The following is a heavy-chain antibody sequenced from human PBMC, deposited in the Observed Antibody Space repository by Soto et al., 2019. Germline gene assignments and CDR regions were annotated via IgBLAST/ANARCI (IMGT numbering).Heavy chain of an antibody. CDR3: ARDLGLAVVAAVIKYYGMDV. V-gene: IGHV4-38-2*01. D-gene: IGHD2-2*02. CDR1: GYSISSGYY. CDR2: VYHSGIT. J-gene: IGHJ6*02. Sequence: SETLSLTCDVSGYSISSGYYWGWIRQPPGKGLEWIGSVYHSGITYYNPSLRSRVTISADTSKNQFSLSLRSVTAADTALYYCARDLGLAVVAAVIKYYGMDVWGQGTTVTVSS.